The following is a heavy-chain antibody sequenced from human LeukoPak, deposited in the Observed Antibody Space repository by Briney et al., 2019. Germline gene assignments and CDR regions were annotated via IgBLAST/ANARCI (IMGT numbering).Heavy chain of an antibody. CDR3: ATERSGGTWFDP. Sequence: ASVTVSCKASGYTFTTYHMHWVRQAPGQGLEWVGMIDTSDGNTNYAQEFLDRVTMTRDTSTSTAYMELSGLRSYDTAVYYCATERSGGTWFDPWGQGTLGTVSS. D-gene: IGHD2-15*01. J-gene: IGHJ5*02. V-gene: IGHV1-46*01. CDR1: GYTFTTYH. CDR2: IDTSDGNT.